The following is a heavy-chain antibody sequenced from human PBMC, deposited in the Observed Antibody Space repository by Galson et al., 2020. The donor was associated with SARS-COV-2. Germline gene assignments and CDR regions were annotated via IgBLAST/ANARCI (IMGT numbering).Heavy chain of an antibody. CDR1: GFTFTTSW. V-gene: IGHV3-7*01. CDR3: ARAIVTGWKLLHDQYVQH. Sequence: GESLKISCAASGFTFTTSWMSWFRRAPGKGLEWVANIKEDGSEKYYVDSVKGRFTISRDNAKNSLYLQMNSLRVEDTAVYYCARAIVTGWKLLHDQYVQHWGQGTLVSVSS. CDR2: IKEDGSEK. J-gene: IGHJ1*01. D-gene: IGHD2-15*01.